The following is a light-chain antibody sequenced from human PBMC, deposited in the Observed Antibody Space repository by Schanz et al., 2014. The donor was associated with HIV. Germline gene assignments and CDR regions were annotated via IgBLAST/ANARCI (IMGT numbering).Light chain of an antibody. Sequence: DIQMTQSPSFLSAFVGDTVSITCRASQTISISLNWYQQKPGKAPQLLIYDASLLHTGVPSRFSGSGSGTHFTLTITSLLFEDFATYYCQQTYIVTPYTFGQGTKVE. CDR2: DAS. CDR1: QTISIS. CDR3: QQTYIVTPYT. J-gene: IGKJ2*01. V-gene: IGKV1-39*01.